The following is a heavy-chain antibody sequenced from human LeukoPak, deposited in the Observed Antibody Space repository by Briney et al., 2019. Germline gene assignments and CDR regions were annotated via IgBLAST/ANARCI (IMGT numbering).Heavy chain of an antibody. V-gene: IGHV1-24*01. CDR3: ATDLRDPRVRAGTSVY. D-gene: IGHD6-19*01. CDR1: GFTFSSYA. Sequence: GRSLRLSCAASGFTFSSYAMHWVRQAPGKGLEWLGGFGPEDGETIYAQKFQGRVTMTEDTSTDTAYMELSSLRSEDTAVYYCATDLRDPRVRAGTSVYWGQGTLVTVSS. CDR2: FGPEDGET. J-gene: IGHJ4*02.